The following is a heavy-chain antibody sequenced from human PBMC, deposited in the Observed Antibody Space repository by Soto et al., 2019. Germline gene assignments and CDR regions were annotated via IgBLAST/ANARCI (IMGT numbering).Heavy chain of an antibody. CDR1: GGSISSYY. D-gene: IGHD6-6*01. Sequence: PSETLSLTCTVSGGSISSYYWSWIRQPPGKGLEWIGYIYYSESTNYNPSLKSRFTISVDTSKNQFSLKLSSVTAADTAVYYCSRALRGGQLVAIFLFDYWGQGTLVTVYS. V-gene: IGHV4-59*01. J-gene: IGHJ4*02. CDR3: SRALRGGQLVAIFLFDY. CDR2: IYYSEST.